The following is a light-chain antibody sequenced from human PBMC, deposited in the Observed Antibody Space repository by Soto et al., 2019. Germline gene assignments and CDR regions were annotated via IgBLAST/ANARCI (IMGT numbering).Light chain of an antibody. Sequence: EIVLTQAPGTPSLSPGERATLSCRASQSVSSSYLAWYQQKPGQAPRLLIYGASSRATGIPDRFSGSGSGTDFTLTISRLEPEDFAVYYWQQYGSSPLTFGGGTKV. J-gene: IGKJ4*01. CDR3: QQYGSSPLT. V-gene: IGKV3-20*01. CDR1: QSVSSSY. CDR2: GAS.